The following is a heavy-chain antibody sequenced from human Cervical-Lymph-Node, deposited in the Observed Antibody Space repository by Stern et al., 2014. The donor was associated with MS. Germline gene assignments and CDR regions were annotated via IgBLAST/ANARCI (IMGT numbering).Heavy chain of an antibody. CDR3: ARAKRGENYVEWFDR. D-gene: IGHD3-10*02. Sequence: QVQLVQSGAEVKKPGASVKVSCKASGYIFSTYAMHWVRQAPGQSLEWMGWIHAGNGNTKYSEKFQGRVTLTGDTSASTGYMELSSLRSEDTAVYYCARAKRGENYVEWFDRWGQGTVVTVSS. V-gene: IGHV1-3*01. J-gene: IGHJ5*02. CDR2: IHAGNGNT. CDR1: GYIFSTYA.